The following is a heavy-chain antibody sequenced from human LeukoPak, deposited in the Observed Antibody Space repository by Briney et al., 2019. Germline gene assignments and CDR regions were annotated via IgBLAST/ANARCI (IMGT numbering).Heavy chain of an antibody. CDR3: ARAGYWFDP. CDR2: IYYSGST. J-gene: IGHJ5*02. V-gene: IGHV4-61*01. Sequence: SETLSLTCTVSGGSISSDYYWSWIRQPPGKGLEWIGYIYYSGSTNYNPSLKSRVTISVDTSKNQFSLKLSSVTAADTAVYYCARAGYWFDPWGQGTLVTVSS. CDR1: GGSISSDYY.